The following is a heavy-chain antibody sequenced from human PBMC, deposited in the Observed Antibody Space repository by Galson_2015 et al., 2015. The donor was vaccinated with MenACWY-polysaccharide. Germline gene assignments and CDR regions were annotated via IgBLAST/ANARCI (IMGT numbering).Heavy chain of an antibody. CDR3: ARDRGSYDAYDI. Sequence: SLRLSCAASGFTFSTYEMNWVSQSPAKGLQWIAYISGGGALIHYADPVEGGVTISRDNAKDSLYLEMNSLTAEDTGLYYCARDRGSYDAYDIWGQGTVVTVSS. J-gene: IGHJ3*02. CDR1: GFTFSTYE. V-gene: IGHV3-48*03. D-gene: IGHD5-18*01. CDR2: ISGGGALI.